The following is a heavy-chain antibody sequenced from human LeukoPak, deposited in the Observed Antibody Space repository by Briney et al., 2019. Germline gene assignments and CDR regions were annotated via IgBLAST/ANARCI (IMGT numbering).Heavy chain of an antibody. CDR3: VRDTFSPDAFDI. V-gene: IGHV3-30-3*01. CDR1: GFTFSGYA. D-gene: IGHD3-16*01. J-gene: IGHJ3*02. Sequence: PGRSLRLSCAASGFTFSGYAMHWVRQAPGKGLEWVAVISYDGSNKYSADSVKGRFTISRDNAKNSLYLQMNSLRAEDTAVYYCVRDTFSPDAFDIWGQGTMVTVSS. CDR2: ISYDGSNK.